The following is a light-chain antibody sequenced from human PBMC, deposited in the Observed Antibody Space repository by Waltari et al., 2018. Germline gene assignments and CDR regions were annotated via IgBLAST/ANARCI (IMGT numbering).Light chain of an antibody. J-gene: IGLJ2*01. CDR3: NSRDSSGNHVV. Sequence: SSELTQDPAVSVALGQTVRITCQGDSLRSYYASWYQQKPGQAPVLVIYGKNNRTSGIPDRFSGSISGNTAALTIPGAQAEDEADYYCNSRDSSGNHVVFGGGTKLTVL. V-gene: IGLV3-19*01. CDR2: GKN. CDR1: SLRSYY.